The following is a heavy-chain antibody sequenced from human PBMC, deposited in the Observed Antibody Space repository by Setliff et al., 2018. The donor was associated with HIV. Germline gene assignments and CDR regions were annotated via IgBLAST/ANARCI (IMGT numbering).Heavy chain of an antibody. CDR1: RFSFSAWW. CDR2: INVDGSSI. D-gene: IGHD1-7*01. J-gene: IGHJ5*02. Sequence: GGSLRLSCATSRFSFSAWWMSWIRQAPGQGLVWVSRINVDGSSISYADSVKGRFTISRDNAKNTLYLQMNSLRAEDTAVYYCAKDRRGITGTKSCAWFDPWGQGTLVTVSS. CDR3: AKDRRGITGTKSCAWFDP. V-gene: IGHV3-74*01.